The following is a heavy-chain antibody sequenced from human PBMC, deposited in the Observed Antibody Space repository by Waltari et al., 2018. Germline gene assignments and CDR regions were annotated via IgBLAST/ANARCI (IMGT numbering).Heavy chain of an antibody. D-gene: IGHD1-7*01. V-gene: IGHV4-38-2*01. CDR1: GYSISSGSY. Sequence: QVQLQESGPGLVKPSQTLSLTCAVSGYSISSGSYWGWIRQPPGKGLEWIGGIYHSGSTYYNPSLKSRVTISVDTSKNQFSLKLGSVTAADTAVYYCATPTGTSGYMDVWGKGTTVTVSS. CDR2: IYHSGST. CDR3: ATPTGTSGYMDV. J-gene: IGHJ6*03.